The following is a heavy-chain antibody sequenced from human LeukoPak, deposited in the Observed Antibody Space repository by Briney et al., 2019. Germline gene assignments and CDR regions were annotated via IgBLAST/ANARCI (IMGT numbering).Heavy chain of an antibody. J-gene: IGHJ4*02. CDR3: ARGAYDFWSGNPNFDY. V-gene: IGHV1-69*06. CDR1: GGTFSSYA. D-gene: IGHD3-3*01. CDR2: IIPIFGTA. Sequence: SVKVSCKASGGTFSSYAISWVRQAPGQGLEWMGGIIPIFGTANYAQKFQGRVTITADKSTSTAYMELSSLRSEDTAVYYCARGAYDFWSGNPNFDYWGQGTLVTVSS.